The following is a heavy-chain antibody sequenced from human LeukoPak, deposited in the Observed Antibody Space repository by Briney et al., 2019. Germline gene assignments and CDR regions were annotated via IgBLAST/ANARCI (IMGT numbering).Heavy chain of an antibody. J-gene: IGHJ4*02. D-gene: IGHD6-25*01. CDR3: ARSPGSSFDY. V-gene: IGHV1-69*05. CDR1: GGTFSSYA. Sequence: ASVKVSCKASGGTFSSYAISWVRQAPGQGLEWMGGIIPIFGTANYAQKFQGRVTMTRDMSTSTVYMELSSLRSEDTAVYYCARSPGSSFDYWGQGTLVTVSS. CDR2: IIPIFGTA.